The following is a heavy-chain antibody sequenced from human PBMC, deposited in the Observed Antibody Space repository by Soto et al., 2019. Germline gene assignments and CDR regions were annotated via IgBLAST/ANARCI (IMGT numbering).Heavy chain of an antibody. Sequence: PGGSLRLSCAASGFTFSTYTMNWIRQAPGKGLEWVSYISSSSSTIYYADSVKGRFTISRDNAKNSLYLQMNSLRDEDTAVYYCARGDDSSGWYNYFDYWGQGXLVTVSS. CDR3: ARGDDSSGWYNYFDY. CDR2: ISSSSSTI. V-gene: IGHV3-48*02. D-gene: IGHD6-19*01. J-gene: IGHJ4*02. CDR1: GFTFSTYT.